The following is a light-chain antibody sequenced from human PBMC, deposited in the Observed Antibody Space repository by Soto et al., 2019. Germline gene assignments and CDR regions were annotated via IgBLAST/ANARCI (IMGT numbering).Light chain of an antibody. V-gene: IGLV2-8*01. CDR3: SSYAGSNNFV. Sequence: QSALTQPPSASGSPGQSVTISCTGTSSDVGGYNYVSWYQQHPGKAPKLMIYEVSKRPSGVPDRFSGSKSGNTASLTVSGLHAEDEADYYCSSYAGSNNFVFGTGTKPTVL. J-gene: IGLJ1*01. CDR1: SSDVGGYNY. CDR2: EVS.